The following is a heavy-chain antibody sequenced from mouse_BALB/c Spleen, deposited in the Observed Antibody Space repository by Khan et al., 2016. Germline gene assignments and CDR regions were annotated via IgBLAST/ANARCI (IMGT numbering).Heavy chain of an antibody. CDR3: ARSIDALCDY. CDR2: INPSTGYT. Sequence: QVQLKESGAELAKPGASVKMSCKASGYTFTSYWMHWVKQRPGQGLEWIGYINPSTGYTEYNQKFKDKATLTADKSSSTAYMQLSSLTSEDSAVYYCARSIDALCDYWGQGTTLTVSS. D-gene: IGHD6-1*01. CDR1: GYTFTSYW. J-gene: IGHJ2*01. V-gene: IGHV1-7*01.